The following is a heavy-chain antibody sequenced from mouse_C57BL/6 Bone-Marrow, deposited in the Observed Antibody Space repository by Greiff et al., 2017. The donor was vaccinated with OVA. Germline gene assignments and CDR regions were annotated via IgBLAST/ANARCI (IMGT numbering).Heavy chain of an antibody. D-gene: IGHD1-1*01. CDR1: GYTFTSYG. Sequence: VQLQQSGAELARPGASVKLSCKASGYTFTSYGISWVKQRTGQGLEWIGEIYPRSGNTYYNEKVKGKATLTADKSSSTAYMELRSLTSEDSAVYFCARLHYYGSSSWWYFDVWGTGTTVTVSS. J-gene: IGHJ1*03. V-gene: IGHV1-81*01. CDR3: ARLHYYGSSSWWYFDV. CDR2: IYPRSGNT.